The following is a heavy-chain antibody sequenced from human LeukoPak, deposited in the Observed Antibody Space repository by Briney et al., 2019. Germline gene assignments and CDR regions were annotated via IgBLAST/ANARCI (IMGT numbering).Heavy chain of an antibody. D-gene: IGHD6-6*01. CDR2: ISSSGSTI. V-gene: IGHV3-11*04. Sequence: GGSLRLSCVASGFNYSNYWMSWIPQAPGKALEWVSYISSSGSTIYYADSVKGRFTISRDNAKNLLYLQMNSLRAEDTAVYYCAREAPRGTSSNPYYFDSWGQGTLVTVSS. J-gene: IGHJ4*02. CDR3: AREAPRGTSSNPYYFDS. CDR1: GFNYSNYW.